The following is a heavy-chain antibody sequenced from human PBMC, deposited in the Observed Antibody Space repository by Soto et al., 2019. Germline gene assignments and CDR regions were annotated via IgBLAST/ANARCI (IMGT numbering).Heavy chain of an antibody. J-gene: IGHJ4*02. D-gene: IGHD2-15*01. CDR2: IIQDGRAI. CDR3: ARGGELSLLPLDY. V-gene: IGHV3-7*03. Sequence: PGGSLRLSCAASGFSSSDYWMSWVRQAPGRGLEWVAHIIQDGRAIYYVDSVRGRFTISRDSAGNSVFLEMHRLRVEDTAVYYGARGGELSLLPLDYWGLGTLVTVSS. CDR1: GFSSSDYW.